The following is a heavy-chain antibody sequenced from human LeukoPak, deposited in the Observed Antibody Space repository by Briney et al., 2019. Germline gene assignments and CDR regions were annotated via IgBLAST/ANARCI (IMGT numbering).Heavy chain of an antibody. V-gene: IGHV1-2*02. CDR2: INTDSGGT. CDR3: ASPEGDSSGWCFDY. Sequence: ASVKVSCKASGYTFTDYYMHWVRQAPGQGLEWMVWINTDSGGTNYAQKFQGRVTMTIDTSISTAYLELTRLTSDDTAVYYCASPEGDSSGWCFDYWGQGTLVTVSS. CDR1: GYTFTDYY. D-gene: IGHD6-19*01. J-gene: IGHJ4*02.